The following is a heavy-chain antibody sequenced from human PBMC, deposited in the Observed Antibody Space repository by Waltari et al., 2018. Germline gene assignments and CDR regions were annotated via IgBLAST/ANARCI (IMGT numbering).Heavy chain of an antibody. Sequence: QVQLVESGGGVVQPGRSLRLSCAASGFTFSSYGMHWVRQAPAKGLEWVAVISYDGSNKYYADSVKGRFTISRDNSKNTLYLQMNSLRAEDTAVYYCAKAPDYSNYWYYYYMDVWGKGTTVTVSS. CDR1: GFTFSSYG. J-gene: IGHJ6*03. D-gene: IGHD4-4*01. CDR3: AKAPDYSNYWYYYYMDV. CDR2: ISYDGSNK. V-gene: IGHV3-30*18.